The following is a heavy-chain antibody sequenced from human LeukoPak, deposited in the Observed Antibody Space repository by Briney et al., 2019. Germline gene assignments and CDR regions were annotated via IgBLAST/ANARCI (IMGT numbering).Heavy chain of an antibody. CDR3: ARRDGRRDRFDP. CDR1: GGSISSGGYY. D-gene: IGHD4-17*01. J-gene: IGHJ5*02. V-gene: IGHV4-31*03. Sequence: PSETLSLTCTVSGGSISSGGYYWSWIRQHPGKGLEWIGYIYYSGSTYYNPSLKSRVTISVDTSKNQFSLKLSSVTAADTAVYYCARRDGRRDRFDPWGQGTLVTVSS. CDR2: IYYSGST.